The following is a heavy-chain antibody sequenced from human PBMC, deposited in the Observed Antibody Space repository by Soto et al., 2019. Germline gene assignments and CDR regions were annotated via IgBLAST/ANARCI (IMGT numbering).Heavy chain of an antibody. CDR1: GFTFSSYS. Sequence: QVQLVESGGGVVQPGRSLRLSCAASGFTFSSYSMHWVRQAPGKGLEWVAVISYDGSNKYYADSVKGRFTISRDNSKNTLYLQMNSLRAEDTAVYYCAKERDIVVVVAPLDYRGQGTLVTVSS. CDR3: AKERDIVVVVAPLDY. CDR2: ISYDGSNK. D-gene: IGHD2-15*01. V-gene: IGHV3-30*18. J-gene: IGHJ4*02.